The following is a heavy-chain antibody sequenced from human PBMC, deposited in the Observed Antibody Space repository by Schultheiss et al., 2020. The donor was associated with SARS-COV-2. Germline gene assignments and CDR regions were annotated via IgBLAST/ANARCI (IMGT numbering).Heavy chain of an antibody. CDR1: GGSISSGGYY. CDR2: INHSGST. J-gene: IGHJ4*02. V-gene: IGHV4-61*08. D-gene: IGHD3-10*01. CDR3: ATKRGRGYYYSSGSYSPFDY. Sequence: SETLSLTCTVSGGSISSGGYYWSWVRQPPGEGLEWIGEINHSGSTNYNPSLKRRVTVSVDTSKNQFSLKLSSVTAADTAVYYCATKRGRGYYYSSGSYSPFDYWGQGTLVTVSS.